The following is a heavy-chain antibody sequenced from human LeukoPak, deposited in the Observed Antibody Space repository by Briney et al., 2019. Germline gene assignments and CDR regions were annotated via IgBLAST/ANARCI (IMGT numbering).Heavy chain of an antibody. V-gene: IGHV3-64D*06. Sequence: GGSLRLSCSASVFPFCSYAVQWVRKARGKGVECVSAISCNGGRTLYADCVKARFTLSRDNSKNTLYLQMSSLRAEDTAADYCVKTPARYSSGLYYGDWGQGTLVTVSA. CDR1: VFPFCSYA. CDR2: ISCNGGRT. CDR3: VKTPARYSSGLYYGD. J-gene: IGHJ4*02. D-gene: IGHD6-19*01.